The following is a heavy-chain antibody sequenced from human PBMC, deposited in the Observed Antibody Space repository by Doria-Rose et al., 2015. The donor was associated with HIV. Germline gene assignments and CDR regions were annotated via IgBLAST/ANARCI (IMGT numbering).Heavy chain of an antibody. V-gene: IGHV3-9*01. Sequence: VQLVQSGGGLLQPGRALRLSCAASGFRFDDYAMHWVRQTPGKGLEWVAGISWNSGTIDYADSVKGRFTISRDNAKNSLYLQMNSLRAEDTALYYCTKRRGVTDIDPFDIWGQGTMVIVSS. D-gene: IGHD2-21*02. J-gene: IGHJ3*02. CDR2: ISWNSGTI. CDR1: GFRFDDYA. CDR3: TKRRGVTDIDPFDI.